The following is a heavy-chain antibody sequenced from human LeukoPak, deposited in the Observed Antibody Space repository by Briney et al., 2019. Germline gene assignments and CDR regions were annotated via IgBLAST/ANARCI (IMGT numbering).Heavy chain of an antibody. D-gene: IGHD3-16*01. V-gene: IGHV4-39*07. CDR2: IYYSGST. CDR3: AREGGPYDY. CDR1: GGSIGSSSYY. Sequence: SETLSLTCTVSGGSIGSSSYYWGWIRQPPGKGLEWIGSIYYSGSTYYNPSLKSRVTISVDTSKNQFSLKLSSVTAADTAVYYCAREGGPYDYWGQGTLVTVSS. J-gene: IGHJ4*02.